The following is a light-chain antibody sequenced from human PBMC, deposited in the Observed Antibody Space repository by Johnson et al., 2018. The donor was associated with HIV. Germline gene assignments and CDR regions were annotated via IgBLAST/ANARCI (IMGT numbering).Light chain of an antibody. Sequence: QSVLTQPPSVSAAPGQKVTISCSGSSSNIENNYVSWYQQLPGTAPKLLIYDSNKRPSGIPDRFSGSKSGTSATLGITGLQTGDEADYYCATWDTSLSTGGVFGTGTKVTVL. V-gene: IGLV1-51*01. J-gene: IGLJ1*01. CDR1: SSNIENNY. CDR3: ATWDTSLSTGGV. CDR2: DSN.